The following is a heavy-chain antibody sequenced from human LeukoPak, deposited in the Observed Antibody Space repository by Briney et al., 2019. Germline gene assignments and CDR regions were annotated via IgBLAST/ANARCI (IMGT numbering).Heavy chain of an antibody. D-gene: IGHD6-13*01. CDR3: ARGYSSSWQGYDMDV. CDR1: GFTFSSYG. J-gene: IGHJ6*02. V-gene: IGHV3-33*01. CDR2: IWYDGSNK. Sequence: GGSLRLSCAASGFTFSSYGMHWVRQAPGKGLEWVAVIWYDGSNKYYADSVKGRFTISRDNSKNTLYLQMNSLRAEDTAVYYCARGYSSSWQGYDMDVWGQGTTVTVSS.